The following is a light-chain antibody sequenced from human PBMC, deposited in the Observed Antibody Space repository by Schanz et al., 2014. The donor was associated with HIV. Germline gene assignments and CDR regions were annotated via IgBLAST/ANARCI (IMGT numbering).Light chain of an antibody. J-gene: IGLJ2*01. V-gene: IGLV6-57*04. CDR3: QSYDSSNHVV. Sequence: NFMLTQPHSVSESPGKTVTISCTRSSGSIASNYVQWYQQRPGSAPTTVIYEDNQRPSGVPDRFSGSIDSSSNSASLTISRLKTEDDADYYCQSYDSSNHVVFGGGTKLTVL. CDR2: EDN. CDR1: SGSIASNY.